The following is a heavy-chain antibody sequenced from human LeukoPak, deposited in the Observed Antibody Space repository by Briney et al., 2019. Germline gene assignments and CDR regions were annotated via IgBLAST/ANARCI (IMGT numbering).Heavy chain of an antibody. J-gene: IGHJ3*02. D-gene: IGHD2-21*01. V-gene: IGHV1-2*02. Sequence: ASVKVSCKASGYTFTGYYMHWVRQAPGQGLEWMGLINPNSGGTNYAQKFQGRVTMTRDTSISTAYMELSRLRSDDTAVYYCARVEPTYCGGDCYGPIAFDIWGQGTMVTVSS. CDR1: GYTFTGYY. CDR3: ARVEPTYCGGDCYGPIAFDI. CDR2: INPNSGGT.